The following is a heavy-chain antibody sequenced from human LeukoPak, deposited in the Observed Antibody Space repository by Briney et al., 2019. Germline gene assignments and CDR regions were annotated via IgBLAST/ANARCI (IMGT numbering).Heavy chain of an antibody. CDR1: GFTFDDYA. CDR3: AREKLGSGFDY. J-gene: IGHJ4*02. D-gene: IGHD2-15*01. V-gene: IGHV3-9*01. Sequence: GGSLRLSCAASGFTFDDYAMHWVRQAPGKGLEWVSGISWNSGSIGYADSVKGRFTISRDNAKNSLHLQMNSLRAEDTALYYCAREKLGSGFDYWGQGTLVTVSS. CDR2: ISWNSGSI.